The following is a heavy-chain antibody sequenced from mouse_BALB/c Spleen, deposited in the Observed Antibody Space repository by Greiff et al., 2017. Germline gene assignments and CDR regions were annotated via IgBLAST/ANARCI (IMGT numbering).Heavy chain of an antibody. V-gene: IGHV5-17*02. J-gene: IGHJ1*01. CDR1: GFTFSSFG. CDR2: ISSGSSTI. CDR3: ARDYWYFDV. Sequence: EVQRVASGGGLVQPGGSRKLSCAASGFTFSSFGLHWVRQAPEKGLEWVAYISSGSSTIYYADTVKGRFTISRDNPKNTLFLQMTSLRSEDTAMYYCARDYWYFDVWGAGTTVTVAA.